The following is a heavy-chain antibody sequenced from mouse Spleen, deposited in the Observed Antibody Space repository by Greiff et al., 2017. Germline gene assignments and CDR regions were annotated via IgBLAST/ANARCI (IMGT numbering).Heavy chain of an antibody. CDR3: ASQDYYDGSYVDY. V-gene: IGHV1-76*01. CDR1: GYTFTDYY. CDR2: IYPGSGNT. J-gene: IGHJ2*01. D-gene: IGHD1-1*01. Sequence: QVQLQQSGAELVRPGASVKLSCKASGYTFTDYYINWVKQRPGQGLEWIARIYPGSGNTYYNEKFKGKATLTAEKSSSTAYMQLSSLTSEDSAVYFCASQDYYDGSYVDYWGQGTTLTVSS.